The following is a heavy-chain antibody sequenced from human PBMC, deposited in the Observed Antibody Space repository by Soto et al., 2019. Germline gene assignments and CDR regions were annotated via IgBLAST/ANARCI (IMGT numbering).Heavy chain of an antibody. CDR2: IYYSGST. D-gene: IGHD3-16*01. Sequence: SETLSLTCTVSGGSISSSSYYWGWIRQPPGKGLEWIGSIYYSGSTYYNPSLKSRVTISVDTSKNQFSLKLSSVTAADTAVYYCARHGGRLGEYDYWGQGTLVTVSS. J-gene: IGHJ4*02. V-gene: IGHV4-39*01. CDR3: ARHGGRLGEYDY. CDR1: GGSISSSSYY.